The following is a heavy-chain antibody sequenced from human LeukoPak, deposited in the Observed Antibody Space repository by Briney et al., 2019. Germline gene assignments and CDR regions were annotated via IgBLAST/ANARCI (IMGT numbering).Heavy chain of an antibody. V-gene: IGHV4-39*01. Sequence: SETLSLTCSVSGGSISSSNYYWGWIRQPPGKGLEWIGSIYYSGSTYYNPSLKSRVTISVDTSKNQFSLKLSSVTAADTAVYYCAKTGGYRYYYYMDVWGKGTTVTISS. CDR3: AKTGGYRYYYYMDV. D-gene: IGHD2-2*02. CDR2: IYYSGST. J-gene: IGHJ6*03. CDR1: GGSISSSNYY.